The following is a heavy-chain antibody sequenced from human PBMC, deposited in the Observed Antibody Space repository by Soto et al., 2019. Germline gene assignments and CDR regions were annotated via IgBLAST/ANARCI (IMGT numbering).Heavy chain of an antibody. D-gene: IGHD2-2*02. CDR1: GGTFSSYA. V-gene: IGHV1-69*13. CDR3: ASFRDCSSTSCYNYYYGMDV. J-gene: IGHJ6*02. Sequence: VKVSCKASGGTFSSYAISWVRQAPGQGLEWMGGIIPIFGTANYAQKFQGRVTITADESTSTAYMELSSLRSEDTAVYYFASFRDCSSTSCYNYYYGMDVWGQGTTVTVSS. CDR2: IIPIFGTA.